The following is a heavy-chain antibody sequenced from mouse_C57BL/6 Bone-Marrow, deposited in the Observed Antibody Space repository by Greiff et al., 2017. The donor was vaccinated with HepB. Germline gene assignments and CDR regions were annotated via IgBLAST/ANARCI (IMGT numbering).Heavy chain of an antibody. CDR2: ISYDGSN. J-gene: IGHJ4*01. V-gene: IGHV3-6*01. CDR1: GKSIKRGEE. CDR3: ARKGPPREDY. Sequence: EAGRGVGKDYEFLSRTGPGSGKSIKRGEEGNWIRQFPGNKLEWMGYISYDGSNNYNPSLKNRISITRDTSKNQFFLKLNSVTTEDTATYYCARKGPPREDYWGQGTSVTVSS.